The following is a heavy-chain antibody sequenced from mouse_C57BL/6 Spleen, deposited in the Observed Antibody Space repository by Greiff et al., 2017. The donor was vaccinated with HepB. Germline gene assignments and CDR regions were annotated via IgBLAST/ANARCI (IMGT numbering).Heavy chain of an antibody. CDR1: GYTFTSYG. V-gene: IGHV1-69*01. CDR2: IDPSDSYT. Sequence: QVQLQQSGAELARPGASVKLSCKASGYTFTSYGISWVKQRTGQGLEWIGEIDPSDSYTNYNQKFKGKSTLTVDKSSSTAYMQLSSLTSEDSAVYYCARRVSNWYFDVWGTGTTVTVSS. D-gene: IGHD1-1*01. CDR3: ARRVSNWYFDV. J-gene: IGHJ1*03.